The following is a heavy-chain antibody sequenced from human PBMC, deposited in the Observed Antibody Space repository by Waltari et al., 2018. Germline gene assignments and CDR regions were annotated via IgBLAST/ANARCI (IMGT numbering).Heavy chain of an antibody. CDR1: GGSISSGSYY. V-gene: IGHV4-61*02. CDR3: AREGHYYDSSGYPDAFDI. Sequence: QVQLQESGPGLVKPSQTLSLTCTVSGGSISSGSYYWSWIRQPAGKGLEWIGRIYTSGSTNYNPSLKSRVTISVDTSKNQFSLKLSSVTAADTAVYYCAREGHYYDSSGYPDAFDIWGQGTMVTVSS. D-gene: IGHD3-22*01. J-gene: IGHJ3*02. CDR2: IYTSGST.